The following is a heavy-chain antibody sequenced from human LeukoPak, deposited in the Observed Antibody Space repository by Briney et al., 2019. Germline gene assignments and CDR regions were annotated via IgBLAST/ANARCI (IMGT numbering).Heavy chain of an antibody. CDR1: GFTFDGYG. D-gene: IGHD5-18*01. Sequence: GGSLRLFCAASGFTFDGYGMGWVRQAPGKGLEWVSGINWNGGSTGYVDSVKGRFTIYRDNAKNFLYLQMNSLRVEDTALYYCARDGYGYSYNYWGQGTLVTVSS. CDR2: INWNGGST. J-gene: IGHJ4*02. CDR3: ARDGYGYSYNY. V-gene: IGHV3-20*04.